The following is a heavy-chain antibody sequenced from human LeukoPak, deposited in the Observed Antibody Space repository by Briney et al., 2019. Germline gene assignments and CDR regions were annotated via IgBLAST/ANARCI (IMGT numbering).Heavy chain of an antibody. CDR2: IYYSGST. CDR3: ARISTVTGLGMDD. D-gene: IGHD4-17*01. J-gene: IGHJ6*02. CDR1: GGSISSYY. Sequence: SETLSLTCTVSGGSISSYYWSWIWQPPGKGLEWIGYIYYSGSTNYNPSLKSRVTISVDTSKNQFSLKLSSVTAADTAVYYCARISTVTGLGMDDWGQGTTVTVSS. V-gene: IGHV4-59*08.